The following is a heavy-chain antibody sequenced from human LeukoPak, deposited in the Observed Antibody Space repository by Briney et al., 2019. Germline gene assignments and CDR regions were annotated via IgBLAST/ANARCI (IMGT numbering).Heavy chain of an antibody. V-gene: IGHV3-48*03. CDR3: AKGHFASSSFFDY. CDR2: ISSSGSTI. D-gene: IGHD6-6*01. J-gene: IGHJ4*02. CDR1: GFTFSSYE. Sequence: GGSLRLSCAASGFTFSSYEMNWVRQAPGKGLEWVSYISSSGSTIYYADSVKGRFTISRDNSKNTLYLQMNNLRVEDTAVYYCAKGHFASSSFFDYWGQGTLVTVSS.